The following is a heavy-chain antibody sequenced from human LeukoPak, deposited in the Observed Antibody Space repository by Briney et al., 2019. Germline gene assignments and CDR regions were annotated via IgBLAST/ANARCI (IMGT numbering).Heavy chain of an antibody. Sequence: ASVKVSCKASGYTFTGYYMHWVRQAPGQGLEWMGWINPNSGGTNYVQKFQGWVTMTRDTSISTAYMELSRLRSDDTAVYYCARDGRFAAYEPDYWGQGTLVTVSS. D-gene: IGHD1-26*01. CDR2: INPNSGGT. V-gene: IGHV1-2*04. CDR1: GYTFTGYY. J-gene: IGHJ4*02. CDR3: ARDGRFAAYEPDY.